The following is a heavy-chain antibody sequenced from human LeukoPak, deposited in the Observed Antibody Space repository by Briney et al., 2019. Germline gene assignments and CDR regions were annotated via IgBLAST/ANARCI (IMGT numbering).Heavy chain of an antibody. V-gene: IGHV4-34*01. CDR1: GGSFSGYY. Sequence: PSETLSLTCAVYGGSFSGYYWSWIRQPPGKGLEWIGEINHSGSTNYNPSLKSRVTISVDKSKNQFSLKLSSVTAADTAVYYCARDVCTNGVCGGYFDYWGQGTLVTVSS. J-gene: IGHJ4*02. CDR2: INHSGST. CDR3: ARDVCTNGVCGGYFDY. D-gene: IGHD2-8*01.